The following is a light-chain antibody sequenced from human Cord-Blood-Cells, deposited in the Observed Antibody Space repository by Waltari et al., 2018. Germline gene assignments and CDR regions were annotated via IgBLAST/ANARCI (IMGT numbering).Light chain of an antibody. CDR2: SNN. J-gene: IGLJ3*02. Sequence: QSVLTQPPSASGTPGQRVTISCSGSSPNIGSKPVNWYQQLPGTAPKLLIYSNNQRPSGVPDRFSGSKSGTSASLAISGLQSEDEADYYCAAWDDSLNGWVFGGGTKLTVL. V-gene: IGLV1-44*01. CDR1: SPNIGSKP. CDR3: AAWDDSLNGWV.